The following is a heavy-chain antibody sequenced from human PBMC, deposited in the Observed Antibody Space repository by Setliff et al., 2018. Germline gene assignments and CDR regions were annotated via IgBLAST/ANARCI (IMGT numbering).Heavy chain of an antibody. CDR2: IHPGDSDI. J-gene: IGHJ4*02. CDR3: AVLQVPLAAPAHFEF. D-gene: IGHD3-10*01. CDR1: GYRFTNSW. Sequence: PGESLKISCKGFGYRFTNSWIGWVRQMPGKGLEWMGIIHPGDSDIRYGPSFQGQVTISADKSINTAYLQWVGLKASDTAMYYCAVLQVPLAAPAHFEFWGQGTPVTVSS. V-gene: IGHV5-51*01.